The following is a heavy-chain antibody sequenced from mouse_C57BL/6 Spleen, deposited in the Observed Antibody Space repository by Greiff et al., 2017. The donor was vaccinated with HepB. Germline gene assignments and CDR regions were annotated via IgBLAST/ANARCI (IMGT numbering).Heavy chain of an antibody. J-gene: IGHJ1*03. CDR1: GYSITSGYD. CDR3: AREAFITTVVAPGYFDV. D-gene: IGHD1-1*01. V-gene: IGHV3-1*01. Sequence: EVKLQESGPGMVKPSQSLSLTCTVTGYSITSGYDWHWIRHFPGNKLEWMGYISYSGSTNYNPSLKSRISITHDTSKNHFFLKLNSVTTEDTATYYCAREAFITTVVAPGYFDVWGTGTTVTVSS. CDR2: ISYSGST.